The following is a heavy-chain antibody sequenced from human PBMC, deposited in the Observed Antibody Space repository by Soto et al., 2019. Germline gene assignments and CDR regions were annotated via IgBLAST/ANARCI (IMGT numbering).Heavy chain of an antibody. J-gene: IGHJ4*02. CDR1: GDSISIASYY. D-gene: IGHD1-1*01. CDR2: IYYSGST. V-gene: IGHV4-39*01. CDR3: ATTNDETLYFDY. Sequence: QLQLQESGPGLVKPSETLSLTCTVSGDSISIASYYWGWVRQPPGKGLEWIGGIYYSGSTHYNPSPQSRLTTSADASTKQLSPKQRSATAADTAVYYCATTNDETLYFDYWGQGTLVTVSS.